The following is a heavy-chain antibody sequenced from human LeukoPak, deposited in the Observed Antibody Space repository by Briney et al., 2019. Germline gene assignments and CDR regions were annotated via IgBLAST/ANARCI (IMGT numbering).Heavy chain of an antibody. CDR2: INPSGGST. V-gene: IGHV1-46*02. Sequence: PGGSLRLSCAASGFTFNSYGMHWVRQAPGQGLEWMGIINPSGGSTSYAQKFQGRVTMTRDTSTSTVYMELSSLRSEDAAVYYCSRGGMDYFDYWGQGTLVTVSS. J-gene: IGHJ4*02. CDR1: GFTFNSYG. CDR3: SRGGMDYFDY. D-gene: IGHD3-16*01.